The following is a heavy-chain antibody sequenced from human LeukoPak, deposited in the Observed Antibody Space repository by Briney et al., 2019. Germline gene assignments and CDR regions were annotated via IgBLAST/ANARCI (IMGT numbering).Heavy chain of an antibody. CDR2: IKSKTDGGTT. D-gene: IGHD2-21*02. Sequence: PGGSLRLSCAASGFTFSNAWMSWVRQAPGKGLEWIGRIKSKTDGGTTDYAAPVKGRFTISRDDSKNTLYLQINSLRAEDTAVYYCAKLQHRDCYRPSDYWGQGTLVTVSS. V-gene: IGHV3-15*01. CDR3: AKLQHRDCYRPSDY. J-gene: IGHJ4*02. CDR1: GFTFSNAW.